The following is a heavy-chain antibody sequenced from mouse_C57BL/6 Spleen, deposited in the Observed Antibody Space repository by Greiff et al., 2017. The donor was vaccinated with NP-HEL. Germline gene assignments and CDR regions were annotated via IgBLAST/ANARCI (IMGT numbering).Heavy chain of an antibody. V-gene: IGHV1-59*01. CDR3: ARKHPSYYARDY. Sequence: QVQLQQPGAELVRPGTSVTLSCKASGYTFTSYWMHWVKQRPGQGLAWIGVIDPSDSSTNYNQKFKGKATLTVDTSSSTAYMQLSSLTSDDSAVYFCARKHPSYYARDYGGQGTAVTV. J-gene: IGHJ4*01. CDR2: IDPSDSST. CDR1: GYTFTSYW.